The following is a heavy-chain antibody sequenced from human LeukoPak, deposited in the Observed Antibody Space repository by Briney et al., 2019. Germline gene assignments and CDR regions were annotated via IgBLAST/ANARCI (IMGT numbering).Heavy chain of an antibody. D-gene: IGHD3-22*01. Sequence: PSETLSLTCTVSGGSVSSSTYYWSWIRQPPGKGLEWIGYIYYSGSTNYNPSLKSRVTISVDTSKNQFSLKLSSVTAADTAVYYCARGGTYYYDSSGYYEALDYWGQGTLVTVSS. CDR2: IYYSGST. CDR1: GGSVSSSTYY. V-gene: IGHV4-61*01. J-gene: IGHJ4*02. CDR3: ARGGTYYYDSSGYYEALDY.